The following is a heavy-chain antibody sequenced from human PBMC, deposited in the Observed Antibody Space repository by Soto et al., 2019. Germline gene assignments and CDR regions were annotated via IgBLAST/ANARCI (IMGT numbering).Heavy chain of an antibody. V-gene: IGHV1-3*01. CDR3: ARDGRGSSWYFVYYGMDV. Sequence: QVQLVQSGAEVKKPGASVKVSCKASGYTFTSYAMHWVRQAPGQRLEWMGWINAGNGNTKYSQKFQGRVTITRDTSASTAYMERSSLRSEDTAVYYCARDGRGSSWYFVYYGMDVWGQGTTVTVSS. D-gene: IGHD6-13*01. CDR1: GYTFTSYA. J-gene: IGHJ6*02. CDR2: INAGNGNT.